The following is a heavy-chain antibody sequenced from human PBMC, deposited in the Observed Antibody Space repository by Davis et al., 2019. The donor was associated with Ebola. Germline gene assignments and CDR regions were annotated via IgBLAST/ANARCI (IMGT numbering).Heavy chain of an antibody. CDR1: GFTFSSYA. D-gene: IGHD1-26*01. V-gene: IGHV3-23*01. CDR2: ISGSGGST. CDR3: AKPPNNIVGAIYYFDY. Sequence: PGGSLRLSCAASGFTFSSYAMSWVRQAPGKGLEWVSSISGSGGSTYSADSVKGRFTISRDNSRNTLYMQMNSLRAEDTAVYYCAKPPNNIVGAIYYFDYWGQGTLVTVSS. J-gene: IGHJ4*02.